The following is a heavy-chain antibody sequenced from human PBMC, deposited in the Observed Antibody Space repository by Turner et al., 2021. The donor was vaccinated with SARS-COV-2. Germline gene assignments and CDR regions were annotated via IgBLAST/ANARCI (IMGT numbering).Heavy chain of an antibody. Sequence: LQLQESGPGLVKPSETLSLTCTVSGGSITKNYDYWGWIRQPPGKGLAWIGRIYYSGTTYYNPSLKSRVTLSVDTSKSQFSLKLSSVTAADTAVYYCARLPERYFFDYWGQGALVTVSS. CDR1: GGSITKNYDY. J-gene: IGHJ4*02. CDR2: IYYSGTT. CDR3: ARLPERYFFDY. V-gene: IGHV4-39*01.